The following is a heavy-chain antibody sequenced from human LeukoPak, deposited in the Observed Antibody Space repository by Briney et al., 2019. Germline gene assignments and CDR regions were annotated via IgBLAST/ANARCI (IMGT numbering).Heavy chain of an antibody. J-gene: IGHJ3*02. Sequence: ASVKVSCKASGYTFTSYYMHWVRQAPGQGLEWMGIINPSGGSTSYAQKLQGRVTMTRDTSTSTVYMELSSLRSEDTAVYYCARSREIWFGELWPFDIWGQGTMVTVSS. D-gene: IGHD3-10*01. V-gene: IGHV1-46*04. CDR3: ARSREIWFGELWPFDI. CDR2: INPSGGST. CDR1: GYTFTSYY.